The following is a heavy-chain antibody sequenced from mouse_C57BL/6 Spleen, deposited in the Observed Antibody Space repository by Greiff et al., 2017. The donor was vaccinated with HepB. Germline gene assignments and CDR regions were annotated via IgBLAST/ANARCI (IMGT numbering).Heavy chain of an antibody. D-gene: IGHD3-2*02. J-gene: IGHJ2*01. V-gene: IGHV1-66*01. Sequence: VKLQESGPELVKPGASVKISCKASGYSFTSYYIHWVKQRPGQGLEWIGWIYPGSGNTKYNEKFKGKATLTADTSSSTAYMQLSSLTSEDSAVYYCAKTAQATPYYFDYWGQGTTLTVSS. CDR3: AKTAQATPYYFDY. CDR1: GYSFTSYY. CDR2: IYPGSGNT.